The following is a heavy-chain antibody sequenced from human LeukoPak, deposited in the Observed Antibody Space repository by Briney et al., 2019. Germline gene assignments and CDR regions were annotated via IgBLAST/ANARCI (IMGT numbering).Heavy chain of an antibody. D-gene: IGHD2-21*02. CDR3: ARDLVVVTPGFYYYYGMDV. V-gene: IGHV1-69*04. CDR2: IIPVLDIV. CDR1: GGTFSFYA. J-gene: IGHJ6*02. Sequence: GSSVKVSCNASGGTFSFYAMNWVRQAPGQGLEWVGRIIPVLDIVSYAQRFQGRVTITADESTSTAYMELSSLRSEDTAVYYCARDLVVVTPGFYYYYGMDVWGQGTTVTVSS.